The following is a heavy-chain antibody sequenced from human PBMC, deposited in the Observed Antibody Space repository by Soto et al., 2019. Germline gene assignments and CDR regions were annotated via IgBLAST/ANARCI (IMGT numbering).Heavy chain of an antibody. CDR1: GYSFTSYW. Sequence: GESLKISCKGSGYSFTSYWIGWVRQMPGKGLEWMGIIYPCDSDTRYSPSFQGKVTISADKSISTAYLQWSSLKASDTAMYYCARRTDSSGWYEFGAFDIWGQGTMVTVSS. J-gene: IGHJ3*02. D-gene: IGHD6-19*01. CDR3: ARRTDSSGWYEFGAFDI. CDR2: IYPCDSDT. V-gene: IGHV5-51*01.